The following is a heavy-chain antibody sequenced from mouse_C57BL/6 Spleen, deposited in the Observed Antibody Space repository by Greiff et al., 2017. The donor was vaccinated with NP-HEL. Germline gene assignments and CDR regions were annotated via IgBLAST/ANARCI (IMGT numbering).Heavy chain of an antibody. CDR3: AASTGKRYFDY. CDR1: GYTFTSYW. Sequence: QVKLQQPGAELVKPGASVKLSCKASGYTFTSYWMHWVKQRPGRGLEWIGRIDTNSGGTKYNEKFKSKATLTVDKPSSTAYMQLSSLTSEDSAVYYWAASTGKRYFDYWGQGATLTVSS. V-gene: IGHV1-72*01. J-gene: IGHJ2*01. CDR2: IDTNSGGT. D-gene: IGHD3-2*01.